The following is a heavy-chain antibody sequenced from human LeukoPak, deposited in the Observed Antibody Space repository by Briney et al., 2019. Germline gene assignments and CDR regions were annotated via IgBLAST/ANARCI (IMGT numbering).Heavy chain of an antibody. D-gene: IGHD3-22*01. V-gene: IGHV1-24*01. J-gene: IGHJ4*02. CDR1: GYTLTELS. CDR3: ATRKYDSSGYYYRFFDY. Sequence: GASVKVSCKVSGYTLTELSMHWVRQAPGKGLEWMGGFDPEEGETIYAQKFQGRVTMTEDTSTDTAYMELSSLRSEDTAVYYCATRKYDSSGYYYRFFDYWGQGTLVTVSS. CDR2: FDPEEGET.